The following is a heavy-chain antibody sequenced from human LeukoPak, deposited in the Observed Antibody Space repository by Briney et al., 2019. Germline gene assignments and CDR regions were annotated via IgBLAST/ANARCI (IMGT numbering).Heavy chain of an antibody. CDR3: ARLVVDPDAFDI. J-gene: IGHJ3*02. Sequence: GGSLRLSCAASGFTFSDYYMSWIRQAPGKGLGWVSYISSSGSTIYYADSVKGRFTISRDNAKNSLYLQMNSLRAEDTAVYYCARLVVDPDAFDIWGQGTMVTVSS. CDR1: GFTFSDYY. CDR2: ISSSGSTI. V-gene: IGHV3-11*01. D-gene: IGHD3-22*01.